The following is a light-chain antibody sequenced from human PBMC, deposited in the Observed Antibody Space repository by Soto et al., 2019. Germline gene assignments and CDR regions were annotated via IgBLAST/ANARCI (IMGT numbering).Light chain of an antibody. V-gene: IGKV3-15*01. CDR1: QSVSSN. J-gene: IGKJ1*01. CDR2: GAS. Sequence: EIVMTHSPATLSGSPGERTTLSCRASQSVSSNLAWYQQKPGQAPRLLIYGASTRATGIPARFSGSGSGTEFTLTISSLQSEDFAVYYCQQYNNWPQTFGQGTKVDIK. CDR3: QQYNNWPQT.